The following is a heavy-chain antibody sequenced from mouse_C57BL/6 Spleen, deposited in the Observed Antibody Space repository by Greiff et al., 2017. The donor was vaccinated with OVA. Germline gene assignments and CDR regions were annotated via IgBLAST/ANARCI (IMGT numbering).Heavy chain of an antibody. D-gene: IGHD1-1*01. CDR2: ISSGSSTI. J-gene: IGHJ4*01. Sequence: DVHLVVSGGGLVKPGGSLKLSCAASGFTFSDYGMHWVRQALEKGMEWVAYISSGSSTIHYADTVKGRFTISRDNAKNTLFLQMTSLRSEDTAMYYCARNYGSSYIYAMDYWGQGTSVTVAS. CDR3: ARNYGSSYIYAMDY. V-gene: IGHV5-17*01. CDR1: GFTFSDYG.